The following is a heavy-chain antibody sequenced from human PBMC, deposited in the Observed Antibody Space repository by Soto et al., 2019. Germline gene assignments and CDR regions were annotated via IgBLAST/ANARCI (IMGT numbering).Heavy chain of an antibody. V-gene: IGHV4-34*01. J-gene: IGHJ6*03. CDR3: ARGSILWFGELSRRGGYYYYMDV. CDR1: GGSFSGYQ. CDR2: INDSGNI. Sequence: QVQLQQWGAGLLKPAETLSLTCAVYGGSFSGYQWSWIRQTPGKGLEWIGEINDSGNINYNPSLKSRLTSLLDTPKKQISLKLSSVTAADSAVYYCARGSILWFGELSRRGGYYYYMDVWGKGNTVTVSS. D-gene: IGHD3-10*01.